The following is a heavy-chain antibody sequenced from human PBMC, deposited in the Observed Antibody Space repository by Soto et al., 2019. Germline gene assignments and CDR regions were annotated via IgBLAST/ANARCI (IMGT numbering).Heavy chain of an antibody. Sequence: SETLSLTCAVYGGSFSGYYWTWIRQPPGKGLEWIGEINHSGSTNYNPSLKSRVTISVDTSKNQFSLKLSSVTAADTAVYYCARTERSGSYYRRWPYYFDYWGQGTLVTVSS. V-gene: IGHV4-34*01. CDR2: INHSGST. J-gene: IGHJ4*02. D-gene: IGHD3-10*01. CDR1: GGSFSGYY. CDR3: ARTERSGSYYRRWPYYFDY.